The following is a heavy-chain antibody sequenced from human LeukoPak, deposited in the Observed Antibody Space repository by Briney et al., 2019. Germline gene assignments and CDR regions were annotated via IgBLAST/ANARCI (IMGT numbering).Heavy chain of an antibody. CDR1: GYDSISTYY. D-gene: IGHD6-13*01. Sequence: PSETLSLTCSVSGYDSISTYYWNWIRQPPGKGLEWIGQIFYKGNTNYNPSLESRVTMSVDTSKTEFSLKLKSVTAADTAVYYCARALPGIAAAGTQTHYYYYGMDVWGQGTTVTVSS. CDR2: IFYKGNT. CDR3: ARALPGIAAAGTQTHYYYYGMDV. V-gene: IGHV4-59*01. J-gene: IGHJ6*02.